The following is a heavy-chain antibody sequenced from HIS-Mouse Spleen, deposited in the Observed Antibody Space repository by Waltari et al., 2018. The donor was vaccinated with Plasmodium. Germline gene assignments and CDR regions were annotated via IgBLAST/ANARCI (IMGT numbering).Heavy chain of an antibody. CDR1: GFTFSSYG. D-gene: IGHD2-8*01. Sequence: QVQLVESGGGVVQPGRSLRLSCAASGFTFSSYGMHWVRQAPGKGLEWVVLIWYDGMNKDYADSVKGRFTISRDKSKNTLYLQMNSLRAEDTAVYYCAKVAQGTRDAFDIWGQGTMVTVSS. J-gene: IGHJ3*02. V-gene: IGHV3-33*03. CDR3: AKVAQGTRDAFDI. CDR2: IWYDGMNK.